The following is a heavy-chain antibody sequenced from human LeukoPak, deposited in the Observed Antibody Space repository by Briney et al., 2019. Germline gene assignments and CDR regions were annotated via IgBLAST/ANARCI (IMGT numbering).Heavy chain of an antibody. V-gene: IGHV4-59*01. CDR3: ARESAGLSYYYDSSGYGRWFDP. CDR1: GGSISSYY. Sequence: KASETLSLTYTVSGGSISSYYWSWIRQPPGKGLEWIGYIYYSGSTNYNPSLKSRVTISVDTSKNQFSLKLSSVTAADTAVYYCARESAGLSYYYDSSGYGRWFDPWGQGTLVTVSS. D-gene: IGHD3-22*01. J-gene: IGHJ5*02. CDR2: IYYSGST.